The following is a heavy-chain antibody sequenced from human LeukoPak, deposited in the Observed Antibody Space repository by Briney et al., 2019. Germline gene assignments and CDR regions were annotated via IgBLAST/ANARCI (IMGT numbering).Heavy chain of an antibody. CDR1: GGSFSGYY. D-gene: IGHD2-21*02. CDR2: INHSGST. Sequence: SETLSLTCAAYGGSFSGYYWSWIRQPPGKGLEWIGEINHSGSTNYNPSLRSRVTISVDTSKNQFSLKLSSVTAADTAVYYCARVGVTVTAEYYYYYGMDVWGQGTTVTVSS. J-gene: IGHJ6*02. CDR3: ARVGVTVTAEYYYYYGMDV. V-gene: IGHV4-34*01.